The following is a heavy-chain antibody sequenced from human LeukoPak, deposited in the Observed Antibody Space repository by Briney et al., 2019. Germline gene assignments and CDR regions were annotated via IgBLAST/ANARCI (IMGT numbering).Heavy chain of an antibody. CDR3: AKRSGTTGGLFDY. Sequence: GGSLRLSCAASEFTFSSYAMTWVRQAPGKGLEWVSAISGSGGNTYYADSVKGRFTISRDNSKNTLYLQMNSLRAEDTAVYYCAKRSGTTGGLFDYWGQGTLVTVSS. CDR2: ISGSGGNT. J-gene: IGHJ4*02. CDR1: EFTFSSYA. V-gene: IGHV3-23*01. D-gene: IGHD3-10*01.